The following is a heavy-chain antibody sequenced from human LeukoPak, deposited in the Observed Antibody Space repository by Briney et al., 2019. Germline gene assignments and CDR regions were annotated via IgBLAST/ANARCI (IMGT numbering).Heavy chain of an antibody. J-gene: IGHJ3*02. Sequence: SETLSLTCTVSGGSINNYYWSWIRQPPGKGLEWIGYIYYSGSTNYNPSLKSRVTISVDTSKNQFSLKLSSVTAADTAVYYCARARGVVYAHNAFDIWGQGTMVTVSS. CDR1: GGSINNYY. V-gene: IGHV4-59*01. CDR2: IYYSGST. CDR3: ARARGVVYAHNAFDI. D-gene: IGHD2-8*02.